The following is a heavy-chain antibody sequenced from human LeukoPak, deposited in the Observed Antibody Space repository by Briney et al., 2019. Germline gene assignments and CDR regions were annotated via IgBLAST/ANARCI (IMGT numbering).Heavy chain of an antibody. CDR1: GGSFSGYY. Sequence: PSETLSLTCAVYGGSFSGYYWSWIRQAPGKGLEWVSYISSSGSTIYYADSVKGRFTISRDNAKNSLYLQMNSLRAEDTAVYYCARAVGIDYWGQGTLVTVSS. J-gene: IGHJ4*02. V-gene: IGHV3-11*04. CDR2: ISSSGSTI. CDR3: ARAVGIDY. D-gene: IGHD2-2*01.